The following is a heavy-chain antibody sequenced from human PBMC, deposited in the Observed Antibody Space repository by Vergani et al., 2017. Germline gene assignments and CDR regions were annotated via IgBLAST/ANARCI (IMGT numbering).Heavy chain of an antibody. Sequence: EVQLVESGGGLVQPGGSLRLSCAASGFTFSTYSMNWVRQAPGKGLEWVSYISSSSSTIYYADSVKGRFTISRDNAKNSLYLQMTSLRAEDTAVYYCARVGIAVAGTKGGEKDYWGQGTLVTVSS. V-gene: IGHV3-48*01. J-gene: IGHJ4*02. CDR3: ARVGIAVAGTKGGEKDY. CDR1: GFTFSTYS. D-gene: IGHD6-19*01. CDR2: ISSSSSTI.